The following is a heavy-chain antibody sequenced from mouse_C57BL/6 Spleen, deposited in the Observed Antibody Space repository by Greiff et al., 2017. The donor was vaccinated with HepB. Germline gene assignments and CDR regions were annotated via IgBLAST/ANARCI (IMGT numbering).Heavy chain of an antibody. Sequence: QVQLKQPGAELVRPGTSVKLSCKASGYTFTSYWMHWVKQRPGQGLEWIGVIDPSDSYTNYNQKFKGKATLTVDTSSSTAYMQLSSLTSEDSAVYYCARTDYSNYVFAYWGQGTLVTVSA. CDR2: IDPSDSYT. CDR1: GYTFTSYW. J-gene: IGHJ3*01. CDR3: ARTDYSNYVFAY. D-gene: IGHD2-5*01. V-gene: IGHV1-59*01.